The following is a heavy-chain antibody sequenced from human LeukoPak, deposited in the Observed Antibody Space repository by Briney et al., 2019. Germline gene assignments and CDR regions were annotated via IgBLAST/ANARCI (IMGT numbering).Heavy chain of an antibody. CDR2: ISSSSSYI. V-gene: IGHV3-21*01. D-gene: IGHD4/OR15-4a*01. Sequence: GGSLRLSCAASGFTFSSYSMNWVRQAPGKGLEWVSSISSSSSYINYADSVKGRFTISRDNAKNSLYLQMNSLRAEDTAVYYCARDLMSTEGYWGQGTLVTVSS. J-gene: IGHJ4*02. CDR1: GFTFSSYS. CDR3: ARDLMSTEGY.